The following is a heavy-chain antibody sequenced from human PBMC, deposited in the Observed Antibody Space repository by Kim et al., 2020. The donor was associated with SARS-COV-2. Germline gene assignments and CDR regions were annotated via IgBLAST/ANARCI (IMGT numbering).Heavy chain of an antibody. D-gene: IGHD2-2*01. J-gene: IGHJ4*02. Sequence: GGSLRLSCAVSGITFSNAWFNWVRQSPGKGLEWVGRIKSKTDGGTADLAAPVKGRFAISRDDSKNTLSLLMNNVETDDSAVYYCTTVSMRWGQGTLVTVS. V-gene: IGHV3-15*01. CDR2: IKSKTDGGTA. CDR3: TTVSMR. CDR1: GITFSNAW.